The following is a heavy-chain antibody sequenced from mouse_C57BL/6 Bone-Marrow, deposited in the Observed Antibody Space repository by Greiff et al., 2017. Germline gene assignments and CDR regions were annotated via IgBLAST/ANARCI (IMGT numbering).Heavy chain of an antibody. D-gene: IGHD3-1*01. CDR1: GFTFSNYW. V-gene: IGHV6-3*01. CDR2: IRLKSDNYAT. J-gene: IGHJ2*01. Sequence: EVKLMESGGGLVQPGGSMKLSCVASGFTFSNYWMNWVRQSPEKGLEWVAQIRLKSDNYATHYAESVKGRFTISRDDSKSSVYLQMNNVRAEDTGIYYCTGLGGFDYWGQGTTLTVSS. CDR3: TGLGGFDY.